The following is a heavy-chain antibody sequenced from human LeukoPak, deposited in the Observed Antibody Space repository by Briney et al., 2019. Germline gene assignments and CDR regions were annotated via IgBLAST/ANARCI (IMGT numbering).Heavy chain of an antibody. CDR1: GFTFSSYS. CDR2: ISSSSSYI. CDR3: ATPKDSSGWYGGFDY. V-gene: IGHV3-21*01. Sequence: AGGSLRLSCAASGFTFSSYSMNWVRQAPGKGLEWVSSISSSSSYIYYADSVKGRFTISRDNAKNSLYLQMNSLRAEDTAVYYCATPKDSSGWYGGFDYWGQGTLVTVSS. J-gene: IGHJ4*02. D-gene: IGHD6-19*01.